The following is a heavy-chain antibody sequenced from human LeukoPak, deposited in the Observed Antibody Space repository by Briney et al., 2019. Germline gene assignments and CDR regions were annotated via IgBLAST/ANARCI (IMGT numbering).Heavy chain of an antibody. V-gene: IGHV1-69*04. Sequence: GASVKVSCKASGGTFSSYAISWVRQAPGQGLEWMGRIIPILGIANYAQKFQGRVTITADKSTSTAYVELSSLRSEDTAVYYCASRATRNYFDYWGQGTLVTVSS. CDR1: GGTFSSYA. D-gene: IGHD1-26*01. CDR2: IIPILGIA. J-gene: IGHJ4*02. CDR3: ASRATRNYFDY.